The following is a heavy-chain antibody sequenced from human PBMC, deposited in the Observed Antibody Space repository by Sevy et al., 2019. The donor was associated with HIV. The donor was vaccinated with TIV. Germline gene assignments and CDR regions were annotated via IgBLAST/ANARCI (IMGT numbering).Heavy chain of an antibody. Sequence: SETLSLTCTVSGGSISSYYWSWIRQPPGKGLEWIGYIYYSGSTNYNPSLKSRVTISVDTSKNQFSLKLSSVTAADTAVYYCAREADYADASDIWGQGTMVTVSS. CDR3: AREADYADASDI. D-gene: IGHD4-17*01. CDR1: GGSISSYY. J-gene: IGHJ3*02. V-gene: IGHV4-59*01. CDR2: IYYSGST.